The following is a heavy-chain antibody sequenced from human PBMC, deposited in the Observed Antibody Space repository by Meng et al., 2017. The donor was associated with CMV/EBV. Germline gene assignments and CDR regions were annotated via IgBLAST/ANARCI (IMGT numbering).Heavy chain of an antibody. CDR3: AREVDDYGDGWYFDL. CDR2: IIPIFGTA. J-gene: IGHJ2*01. D-gene: IGHD4-17*01. CDR1: GGTFSSYA. V-gene: IGHV1-69*12. Sequence: VLLVKSGARVKKPGSSVKVPCKASGGTFSSYAISWVRQAPGQGLEWMGGIIPIFGTANYAQKFQGRVTITADESTSTAYMELSSLRSEDTAVYYCAREVDDYGDGWYFDLWGRGTLVTVSS.